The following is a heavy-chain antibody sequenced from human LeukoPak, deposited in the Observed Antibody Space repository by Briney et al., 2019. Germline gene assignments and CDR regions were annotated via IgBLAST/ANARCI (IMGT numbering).Heavy chain of an antibody. CDR1: GYTFTSYD. CDR2: MNPNSGNT. D-gene: IGHD3-10*01. CDR3: ATGGLYYYGSGSYYSDY. Sequence: AASVKVSCTASGYTFTSYDINWVRQATGQGLEWMGWMNPNSGNTGYAQKYQGRVTITRNTSISTAYMELSSLRSEDTAVYYCATGGLYYYGSGSYYSDYWGQGTLVTVSS. V-gene: IGHV1-8*03. J-gene: IGHJ4*02.